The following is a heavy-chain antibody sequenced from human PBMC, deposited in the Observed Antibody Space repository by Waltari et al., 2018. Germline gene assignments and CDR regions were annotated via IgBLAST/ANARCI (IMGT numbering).Heavy chain of an antibody. V-gene: IGHV3-53*01. CDR1: GFTINNNY. CDR3: ARAGLGSPLQWLQLLDS. Sequence: EVQLVESGGGLIQPGGSLRLSCAASGFTINNNYMSWVRQAPGKGLGCVSVIYAGSGGTFYAESVKGRFTVSRDNSKNTLYLDLNSLTAEDTAVYYCARAGLGSPLQWLQLLDSWGRGTLVTVSS. J-gene: IGHJ4*02. CDR2: IYAGSGGT. D-gene: IGHD5-12*01.